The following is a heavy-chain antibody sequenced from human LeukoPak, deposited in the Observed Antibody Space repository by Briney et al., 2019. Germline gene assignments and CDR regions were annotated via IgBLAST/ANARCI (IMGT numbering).Heavy chain of an antibody. Sequence: EAGGSLRLSCAASGFTFSSYAMSWVRQTPGKGLEWIGEIYHNGRTKYNPSLKSRVSILVDKSRNQFSLNPNSVTAADTAVYYCARGRITMIVVSGYWYFDLWGRGTLVTVSS. D-gene: IGHD3-22*01. CDR1: GFTFSSYA. V-gene: IGHV4-34*01. CDR2: IYHNGRT. CDR3: ARGRITMIVVSGYWYFDL. J-gene: IGHJ2*01.